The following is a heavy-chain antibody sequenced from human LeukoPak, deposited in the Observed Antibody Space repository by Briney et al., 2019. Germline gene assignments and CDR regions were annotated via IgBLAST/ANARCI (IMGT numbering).Heavy chain of an antibody. V-gene: IGHV7-4-1*02. CDR2: INTNTGNP. D-gene: IGHD1-1*01. CDR3: ARGSKRGNWVPFDY. CDR1: GYTFTSYA. Sequence: ASVKVSCKASGYTFTSYAMNWVRQAPGQGLEWMGWINTNTGNPTYAQGFTGRFVFSLDTSVSTAYLQISSLKAEDTAVYYCARGSKRGNWVPFDYWGQGTLVTVSS. J-gene: IGHJ4*02.